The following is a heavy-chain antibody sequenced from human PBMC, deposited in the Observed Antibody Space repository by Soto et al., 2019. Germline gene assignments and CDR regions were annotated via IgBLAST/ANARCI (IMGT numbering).Heavy chain of an antibody. CDR3: ARPTRECNSHGCAN. CDR1: GLAFSTYC. CDR2: INQDGSES. D-gene: IGHD2-2*01. Sequence: EVQLVESGGGLVQPGGSLRLSCVVSGLAFSTYCMSWVRQAPGKGLEWVANINQDGSESYYVDSVKGRFTISRDNAKNSLYLQMTSLRADDTAVYYCARPTRECNSHGCANWGQGTLVTVSS. J-gene: IGHJ4*02. V-gene: IGHV3-7*01.